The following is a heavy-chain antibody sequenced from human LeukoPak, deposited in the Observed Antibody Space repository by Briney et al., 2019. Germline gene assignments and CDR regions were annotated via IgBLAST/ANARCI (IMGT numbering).Heavy chain of an antibody. CDR1: GFTFSSYA. D-gene: IGHD4-11*01. Sequence: GGSLRLSCAASGFTFSSYAMSWVRQAPGKGLEWVSDIRGTGGSIDYADSVKGRFTSSRDNSKNTLYLQMNSLRAEDTAVYYCAKDYSNYDRFEYWGQGTQVTVSS. CDR2: IRGTGGSI. J-gene: IGHJ4*02. V-gene: IGHV3-23*01. CDR3: AKDYSNYDRFEY.